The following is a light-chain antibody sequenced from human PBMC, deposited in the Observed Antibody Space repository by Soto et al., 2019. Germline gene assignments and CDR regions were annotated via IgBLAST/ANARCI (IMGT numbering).Light chain of an antibody. CDR3: QQYHNWPPIT. CDR1: QSVSSY. Sequence: EIVMTQSPATLSVSPGERATLSCRASQSVSSYLAWYQQKPGQAPRLLIYDASNRATGIPVRFSGSGSGTEFTLTISSLQSEDFAVYYCQQYHNWPPITFGQGTRLEIK. V-gene: IGKV3D-15*01. J-gene: IGKJ5*01. CDR2: DAS.